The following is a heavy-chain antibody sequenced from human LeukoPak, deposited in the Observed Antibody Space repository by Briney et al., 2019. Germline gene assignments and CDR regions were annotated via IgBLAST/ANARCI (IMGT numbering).Heavy chain of an antibody. Sequence: GGSLRLSCAASGFTFSGYEMNWVRQAPGKGLEWVSYISSSGTTIYYADSVKGRFTISRDNAKNSLCLQMHSLRAEDTAIYHCARRMETTRHLDYWGKGTLVTVSS. CDR3: ARRMETTRHLDY. CDR2: ISSSGTTI. D-gene: IGHD1-7*01. V-gene: IGHV3-48*03. J-gene: IGHJ4*02. CDR1: GFTFSGYE.